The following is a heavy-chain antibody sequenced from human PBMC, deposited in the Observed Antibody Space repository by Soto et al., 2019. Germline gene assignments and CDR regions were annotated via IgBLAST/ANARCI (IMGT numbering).Heavy chain of an antibody. J-gene: IGHJ6*03. D-gene: IGHD6-13*01. CDR3: ARRIAAAGTDYMDV. CDR2: IYPGDSYS. Sequence: GESLKISGKGSGYSFTSYWIGWVRQMPGKGLEWMGIIYPGDSYSRYSPSFQGQVTISADKSISTAYLQWSSLKASDTAMYYCARRIAAAGTDYMDVWGKGTTVTVSS. CDR1: GYSFTSYW. V-gene: IGHV5-51*01.